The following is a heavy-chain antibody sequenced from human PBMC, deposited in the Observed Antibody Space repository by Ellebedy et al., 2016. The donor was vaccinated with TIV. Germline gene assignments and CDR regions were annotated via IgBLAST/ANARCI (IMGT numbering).Heavy chain of an antibody. CDR2: IVGSGA. V-gene: IGHV3-23*01. Sequence: GESLKISCAASGFTFSPYAMAWVRQAPGKGLEWVSGIVGSGAQKYADSVKGRFTISRDNSKRTVDLQMNSLRAEDTAVYYCARDGVTGNSRWDWLDPWGQGTLVTVSS. CDR1: GFTFSPYA. CDR3: ARDGVTGNSRWDWLDP. J-gene: IGHJ5*02. D-gene: IGHD6-13*01.